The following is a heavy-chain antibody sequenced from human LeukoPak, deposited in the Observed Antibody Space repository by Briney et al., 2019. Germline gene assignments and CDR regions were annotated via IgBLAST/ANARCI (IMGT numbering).Heavy chain of an antibody. CDR3: ARVGYYGSGSYSIVY. Sequence: PSETLSLTCTVSGGSISSYYGSWIRQPPGKGLEWIGYIYYSGSTNYNPSLKSRVTISVDTSKNQFSLKLSSVTAADTAVYYCARVGYYGSGSYSIVYWGQGTLVTVSS. D-gene: IGHD3-10*01. CDR1: GGSISSYY. V-gene: IGHV4-59*01. CDR2: IYYSGST. J-gene: IGHJ4*02.